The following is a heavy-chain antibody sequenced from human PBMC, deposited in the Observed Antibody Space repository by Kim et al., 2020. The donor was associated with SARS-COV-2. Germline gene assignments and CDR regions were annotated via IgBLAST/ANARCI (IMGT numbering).Heavy chain of an antibody. V-gene: IGHV1-69*13. CDR2: IIPVFGRP. D-gene: IGHD3-22*01. CDR1: GDTFNKHA. Sequence: SVKVSCKASGDTFNKHAVSWVRQAPGQGLEWMGRIIPVFGRPHYAQKFQGRVTILADQSTTTAYMELNRLTPEDTAVYFCAAGNYYDVSGYVYYFDYWGQGTQVTVSS. J-gene: IGHJ4*02. CDR3: AAGNYYDVSGYVYYFDY.